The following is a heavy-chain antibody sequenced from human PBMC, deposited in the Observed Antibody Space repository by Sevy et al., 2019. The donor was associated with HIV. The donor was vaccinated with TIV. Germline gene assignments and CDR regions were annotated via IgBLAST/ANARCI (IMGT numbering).Heavy chain of an antibody. CDR3: ARRRITIFGARYYFYGMDI. V-gene: IGHV4-34*01. J-gene: IGHJ6*01. CDR2: INHRGST. D-gene: IGHD3-3*01. CDR1: GGSFSGYY. Sequence: SETLSLTCAVYGGSFSGYYWSWIHQPPGKGLEWIGEINHRGSTNYNPSLKSRVTISVDTSKNQFSLKLSSVTAADTAVYYCARRRITIFGARYYFYGMDIWGQGTTVTVSS.